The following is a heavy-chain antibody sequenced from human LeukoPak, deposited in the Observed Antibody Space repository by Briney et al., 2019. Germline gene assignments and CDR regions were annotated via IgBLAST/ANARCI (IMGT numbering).Heavy chain of an antibody. Sequence: GGSLRLSCAASGFTFSSYWMHWVRQAPGKGLVWVSRINSDGSSTNYADSVKGRFTISRDNVKNTLYLQMNSPRAEDTAVYYCARDRGVGAPDYWGPGTLVTVSS. CDR2: INSDGSST. CDR3: ARDRGVGAPDY. V-gene: IGHV3-74*01. J-gene: IGHJ4*02. CDR1: GFTFSSYW. D-gene: IGHD1-26*01.